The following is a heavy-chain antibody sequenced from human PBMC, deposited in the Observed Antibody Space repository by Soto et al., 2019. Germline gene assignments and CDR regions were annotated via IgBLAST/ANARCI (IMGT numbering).Heavy chain of an antibody. CDR2: IIPIFGTA. CDR1: GGTFSSYA. D-gene: IGHD6-6*01. V-gene: IGHV1-69*13. J-gene: IGHJ6*02. CDR3: ARVIGPEYSSSSLGYYYGMDV. Sequence: GASVKVSCKASGGTFSSYAISWVRQAPGQGLEWMGGIIPIFGTANYAQKFQGRVTITADESTSTAYMELSSLRSEDTAVYYCARVIGPEYSSSSLGYYYGMDVWGQGTTVTVSS.